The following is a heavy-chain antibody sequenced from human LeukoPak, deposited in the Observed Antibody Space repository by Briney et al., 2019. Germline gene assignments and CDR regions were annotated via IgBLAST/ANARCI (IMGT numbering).Heavy chain of an antibody. V-gene: IGHV1-2*02. CDR1: GYTLSGYN. D-gene: IGHD5-18*01. Sequence: ASVKVSCKSSGYTLSGYNMHWVRQAPGQGLEWMGWINPNSGGSNYAQSFQGRVTMTRDTSISTAYMELSRLRSDDTAVYYCAREERGYSDFEYWGQGTLVTVSS. J-gene: IGHJ4*02. CDR3: AREERGYSDFEY. CDR2: INPNSGGS.